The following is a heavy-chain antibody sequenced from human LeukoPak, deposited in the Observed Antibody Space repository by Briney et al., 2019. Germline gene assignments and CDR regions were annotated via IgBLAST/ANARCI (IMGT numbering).Heavy chain of an antibody. CDR3: ARSVRTNWSYFFDY. CDR2: IYGGGVT. Sequence: SETLSLTCTVSGGSISSFHWNWLRQSPGRGLEWIGYIYGGGVTNYNPSLRFRVTMSIDTSKNKFSLNLKSVTAEDTAVYYCARSVRTNWSYFFDYWGQGTLVTVSS. D-gene: IGHD3-10*02. V-gene: IGHV4-59*01. CDR1: GGSISSFH. J-gene: IGHJ4*02.